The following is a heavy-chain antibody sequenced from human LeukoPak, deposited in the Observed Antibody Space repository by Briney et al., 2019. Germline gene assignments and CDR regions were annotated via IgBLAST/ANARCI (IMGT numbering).Heavy chain of an antibody. CDR1: GFTFSNSW. CDR3: AKDRSWSPSDFDY. V-gene: IGHV3-23*01. D-gene: IGHD2-15*01. Sequence: PGGSLRLSCAASGFTFSNSWMSWVRQAPGKGLEWVSAISGSGGSTYFADSVKGRFTISRDNSKNMLYLQMTSLRAEDTAVYYCAKDRSWSPSDFDYWGQGTLVTVSS. J-gene: IGHJ4*02. CDR2: ISGSGGST.